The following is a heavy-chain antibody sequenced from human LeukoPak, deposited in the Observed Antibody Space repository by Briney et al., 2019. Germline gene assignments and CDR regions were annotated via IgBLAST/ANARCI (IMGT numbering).Heavy chain of an antibody. D-gene: IGHD5-18*01. V-gene: IGHV3-30*03. CDR3: ARAIRGYSYVLDY. CDR2: ISYDGSNK. J-gene: IGHJ4*02. CDR1: GSTFSDYG. Sequence: PGGSLRLSCAASGSTFSDYGMHWVRQAPGKGLEWVAVISYDGSNKHYVDSVKGRFTVSRDNSQNTLYLQMNSLRAEDTAVYYCARAIRGYSYVLDYWGQGTLVTVSS.